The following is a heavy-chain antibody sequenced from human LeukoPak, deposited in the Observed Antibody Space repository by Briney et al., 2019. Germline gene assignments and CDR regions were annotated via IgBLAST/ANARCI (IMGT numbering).Heavy chain of an antibody. CDR2: ISSSGTTQ. CDR1: GFTFSDYY. V-gene: IGHV3-11*01. J-gene: IGHJ4*02. CDR3: VKGFVHPTYYFDY. D-gene: IGHD3-10*01. Sequence: GGSLRLSCAASGFTFSDYYMSWIRQAPGKGLEWIIFISSSGTTQYYADSVRGRFTVSRDNAKSSLYLYLNSLRADDTAVYFCVKGFVHPTYYFDYWGQGTLVTVSS.